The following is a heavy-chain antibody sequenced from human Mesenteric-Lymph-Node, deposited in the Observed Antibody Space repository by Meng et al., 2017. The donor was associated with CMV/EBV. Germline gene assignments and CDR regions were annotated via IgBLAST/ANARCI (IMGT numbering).Heavy chain of an antibody. J-gene: IGHJ5*02. V-gene: IGHV1-69*04. CDR3: ARDQGYSSGGWFDP. D-gene: IGHD2-15*01. CDR2: IIPFLHIT. Sequence: KASGGTCSSYAISWVRQGPGQGLEWMGRIIPFLHITNYAQKFQGRVTITADTSTSTAYMELSSLTSEDTAVYYCARDQGYSSGGWFDPWGQGTLVTVSS. CDR1: GGTCSSYA.